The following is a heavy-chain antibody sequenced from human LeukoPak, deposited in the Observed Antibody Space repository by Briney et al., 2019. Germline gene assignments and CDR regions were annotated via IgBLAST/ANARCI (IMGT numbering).Heavy chain of an antibody. Sequence: SVKVSCKASGGTFSSYAISWVRQAPGQGLEWMGGIIPIFGTANYAQKFQGRVTITADESTSTAYMELSSLRSEDTAVYYCAVGATTWYYYYYGMDVWGQGTTVTVSS. CDR1: GGTFSSYA. V-gene: IGHV1-69*13. J-gene: IGHJ6*02. D-gene: IGHD1-26*01. CDR3: AVGATTWYYYYYGMDV. CDR2: IIPIFGTA.